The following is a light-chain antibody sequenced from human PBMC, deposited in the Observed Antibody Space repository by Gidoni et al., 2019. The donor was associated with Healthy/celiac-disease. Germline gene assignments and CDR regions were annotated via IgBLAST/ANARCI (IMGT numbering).Light chain of an antibody. J-gene: IGLJ2*01. CDR1: SSNIGSNT. Sequence: QSVLTQPPSASGTPGQRVTISCSGRSSNIGSNTVNWYQQLPGTAPTLLIYSNNQRPSGVPDRFSGSKSGTSASLAISGLQSEDEADYYCAAWDDSLNGRVFGGGTKLTVL. CDR2: SNN. V-gene: IGLV1-44*01. CDR3: AAWDDSLNGRV.